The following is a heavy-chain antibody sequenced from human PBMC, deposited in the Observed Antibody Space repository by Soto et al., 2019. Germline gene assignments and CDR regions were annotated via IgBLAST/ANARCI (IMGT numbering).Heavy chain of an antibody. J-gene: IGHJ6*04. CDR1: GGSFSGYY. Sequence: FNSSETLSLTCAVYGGSFSGYYWSWIRQPPGKGLEWIGEINHSGSTNYNPSLKSRVTISVDTSKNQFSLKLSSVTAADTAVYYCARRPTVKRGLDAWGKGTTVTVSS. V-gene: IGHV4-34*01. CDR3: ARRPTVKRGLDA. CDR2: INHSGST. D-gene: IGHD4-4*01.